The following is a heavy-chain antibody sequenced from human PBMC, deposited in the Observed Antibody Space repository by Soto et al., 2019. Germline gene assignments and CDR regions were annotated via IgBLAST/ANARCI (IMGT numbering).Heavy chain of an antibody. D-gene: IGHD5-18*01. V-gene: IGHV3-53*01. CDR1: GFTVSSNY. CDR2: IYSGGST. Sequence: GGSLRLSCAASGFTVSSNYMSWVRQAPGKGLEWVSVIYSGGSTYYADSVKGRFTISRDNSKNTLYLQMNSLRAEDTAVYYCARDGYSYGYTLVYWGQGTLVTVSS. J-gene: IGHJ4*02. CDR3: ARDGYSYGYTLVY.